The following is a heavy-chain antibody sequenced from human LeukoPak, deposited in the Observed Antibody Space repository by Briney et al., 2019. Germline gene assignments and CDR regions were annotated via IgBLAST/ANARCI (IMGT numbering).Heavy chain of an antibody. V-gene: IGHV3-30*04. J-gene: IGHJ4*02. D-gene: IGHD7-27*01. CDR3: ATTGGVDVLFDY. CDR2: ISYDGSNK. Sequence: GGSLRLSCAASGFTFSSYAMHWVRQAPGKGLEWVAVISYDGSNKYYADSVKGRFTISRDNSKNTLYLQMNSLRAEDTAVYYCATTGGVDVLFDYWGQGTLVTVSS. CDR1: GFTFSSYA.